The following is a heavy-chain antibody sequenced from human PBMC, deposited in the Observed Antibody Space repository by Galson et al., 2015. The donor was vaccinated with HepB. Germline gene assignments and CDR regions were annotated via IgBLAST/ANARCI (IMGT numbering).Heavy chain of an antibody. V-gene: IGHV3-11*06. J-gene: IGHJ3*02. D-gene: IGHD2-15*01. Sequence: SLRLSCAASGFTFNDYYMSWIRQAPGKGLEWVSYISGSSTSRNYADSVKGRFTISRDNARNSLFLQMNSLRAEDTAVYYCARAEDIVVVVAATLPPGAFDIWGQGTMVTVSS. CDR2: ISGSSTSR. CDR1: GFTFNDYY. CDR3: ARAEDIVVVVAATLPPGAFDI.